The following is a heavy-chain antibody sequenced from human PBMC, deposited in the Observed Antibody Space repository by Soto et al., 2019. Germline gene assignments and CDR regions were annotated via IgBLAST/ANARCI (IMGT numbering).Heavy chain of an antibody. CDR2: IGARGSDT. J-gene: IGHJ4*02. Sequence: PGGALRLSFAAPWFTLYIYTMSLVRPAPGKGLEWVSGIGARGSDTYFPDSVKGRFTISRDNSKNTLYLQMNSLRAEDTAVYYCATDFSGWYGSSEYGFWGQGTLVTVSS. D-gene: IGHD6-19*01. V-gene: IGHV3-23*01. CDR1: WFTLYIYT. CDR3: ATDFSGWYGSSEYGF.